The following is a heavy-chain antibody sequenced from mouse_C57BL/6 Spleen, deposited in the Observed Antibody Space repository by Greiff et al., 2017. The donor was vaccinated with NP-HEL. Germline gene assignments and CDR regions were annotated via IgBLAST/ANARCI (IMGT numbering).Heavy chain of an antibody. V-gene: IGHV1-69*01. CDR1: GYTFTSYW. CDR3: ARRGTGSSGYNY. J-gene: IGHJ2*01. D-gene: IGHD3-2*02. CDR2: IDPSDSYT. Sequence: QVQLQQPGAELVMPGASVKLSCKASGYTFTSYWMHWVKQRPGQGLEWIGEIDPSDSYTNYNQKFKGKSTLTVDKSSSTAYMQLNSLTSEDSAVYYCARRGTGSSGYNYWGQGTTLTVSS.